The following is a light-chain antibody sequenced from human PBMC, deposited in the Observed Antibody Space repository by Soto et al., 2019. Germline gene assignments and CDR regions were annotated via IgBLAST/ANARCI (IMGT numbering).Light chain of an antibody. Sequence: EVVLTQSPGTLSLSPGERATLSCRASQRVSSGYLAWYQQKPGQAPRLLIYAASTRATGIPARFSGSGSGTAFTLTISSLQSEDFAVYFCQQYNNWPQTFGQGTKVDIK. CDR1: QRVSSGY. CDR3: QQYNNWPQT. J-gene: IGKJ1*01. V-gene: IGKV3-15*01. CDR2: AAS.